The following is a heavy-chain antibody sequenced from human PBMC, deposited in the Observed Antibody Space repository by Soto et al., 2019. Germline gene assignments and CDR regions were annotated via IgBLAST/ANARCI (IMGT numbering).Heavy chain of an antibody. J-gene: IGHJ4*02. CDR1: GYTFTNYA. V-gene: IGHV1-3*01. D-gene: IGHD3-22*01. CDR3: ARGMGSYYDSSGSVDFDY. Sequence: ASVKVSCKASGYTFTNYAMHWVRQAPGQRLEWMGWINAGNGNTKYSQKFQGRVTITRDTSASTAYMELSSLRSDDTAVYYCARGMGSYYDSSGSVDFDYWGQGTLVTVSS. CDR2: INAGNGNT.